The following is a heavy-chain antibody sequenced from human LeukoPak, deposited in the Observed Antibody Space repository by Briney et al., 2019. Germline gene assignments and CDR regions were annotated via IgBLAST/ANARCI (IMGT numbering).Heavy chain of an antibody. J-gene: IGHJ4*02. Sequence: PGGSLRLSCAASGFTFSSYGMHWVRQAPGKGLEWVAVIWYDGSNKYYADSVKGRFTISRDNSKNTLYLQMNSLRAEDTAVYYCARESSSWYDGRFDYWGQGTLVTVSS. CDR2: IWYDGSNK. V-gene: IGHV3-33*01. D-gene: IGHD6-13*01. CDR1: GFTFSSYG. CDR3: ARESSSWYDGRFDY.